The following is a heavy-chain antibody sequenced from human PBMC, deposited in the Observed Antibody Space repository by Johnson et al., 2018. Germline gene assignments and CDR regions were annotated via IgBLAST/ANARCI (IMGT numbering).Heavy chain of an antibody. V-gene: IGHV3-64*01. CDR3: ARTYYYDSSGYYRDAFDI. CDR1: GFTFRSYA. CDR2: ISSSGGST. J-gene: IGHJ3*02. D-gene: IGHD3-22*01. Sequence: VQLVQSGGGLVQPGGSLRLSCAASGFTFRSYAMHWVRQAPGKGLEYVSAISSSGGSTYYATSVKGRFTISRDNSQNTLYLQMGSLRAEDMAVYYWARTYYYDSSGYYRDAFDIWGQGTMVTVSS.